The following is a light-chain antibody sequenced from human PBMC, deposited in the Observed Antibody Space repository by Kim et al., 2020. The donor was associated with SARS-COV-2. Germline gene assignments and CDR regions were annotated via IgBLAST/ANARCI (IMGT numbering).Light chain of an antibody. J-gene: IGKJ4*01. V-gene: IGKV1-12*01. CDR2: GAS. Sequence: ASVGDRVSITCRASHGISTFLAWYQQRPGRAPKLLIYGASSLESGVPSRFSGSGSGTEFTLTISSLQPEDIATYYCQQPTSYPLTFGGGTKVEI. CDR1: HGISTF. CDR3: QQPTSYPLT.